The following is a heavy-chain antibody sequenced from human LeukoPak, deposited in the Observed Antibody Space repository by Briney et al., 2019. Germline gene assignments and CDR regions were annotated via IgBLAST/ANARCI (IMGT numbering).Heavy chain of an antibody. CDR2: INPSGGST. Sequence: ASVTVSCKASGYTFTSYYMHWVRQAPGQGLEWMGIINPSGGSTSYAQKFQGRVTMTRDTSTSTVYMELSSLRSEDTAVYYCARDYRATAMVKHPFDYWGQGTLVTVSS. D-gene: IGHD5-18*01. CDR3: ARDYRATAMVKHPFDY. V-gene: IGHV1-46*01. J-gene: IGHJ4*02. CDR1: GYTFTSYY.